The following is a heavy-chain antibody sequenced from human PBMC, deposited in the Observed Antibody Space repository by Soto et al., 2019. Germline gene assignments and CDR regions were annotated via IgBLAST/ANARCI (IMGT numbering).Heavy chain of an antibody. CDR1: GGPISRSSYY. CDR3: ARQPATTYGSAGPPDV. J-gene: IGHJ6*02. D-gene: IGHD3-10*01. V-gene: IGHV4-39*01. Sequence: SETLSLTYTVSGGPISRSSYYGGWIRRPPGKGLEWIGSIYYSGSTYYNPSLKSRVTISVDTSKNQFSLKLSSVTAADTAVYYCARQPATTYGSAGPPDVWRQGTTVT. CDR2: IYYSGST.